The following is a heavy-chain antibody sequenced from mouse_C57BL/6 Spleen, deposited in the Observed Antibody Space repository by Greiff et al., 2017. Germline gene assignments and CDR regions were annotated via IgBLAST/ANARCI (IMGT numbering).Heavy chain of an antibody. Sequence: QVQLKQPGAELVMPGASVKLSCKASGYTFTSYWMHWVKQRPGQGLEWIGEIDPSDSYTNYNQKFKGKSTLTVDKSSSTAYMQLSSLTSEDSAVYYCTYGNYGRFAYWGQGTLVTVSA. CDR2: IDPSDSYT. J-gene: IGHJ3*01. D-gene: IGHD2-1*01. CDR1: GYTFTSYW. V-gene: IGHV1-69*01. CDR3: TYGNYGRFAY.